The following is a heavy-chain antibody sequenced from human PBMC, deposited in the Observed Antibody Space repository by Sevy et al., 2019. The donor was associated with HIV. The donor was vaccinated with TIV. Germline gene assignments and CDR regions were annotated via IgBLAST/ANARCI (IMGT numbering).Heavy chain of an antibody. J-gene: IGHJ4*02. CDR3: ARPLSSGWSG. V-gene: IGHV3-53*01. D-gene: IGHD6-19*01. Sequence: GGSLRLSCAVSGFTVSNNYMSWVRQAPGRGLEWVSLLYSGGGTFYAGSVKGRFMISRDNSKNKLYLQMNSLRVEDTAVYYCARPLSSGWSGWGQGTLVTVSS. CDR2: LYSGGGT. CDR1: GFTVSNNY.